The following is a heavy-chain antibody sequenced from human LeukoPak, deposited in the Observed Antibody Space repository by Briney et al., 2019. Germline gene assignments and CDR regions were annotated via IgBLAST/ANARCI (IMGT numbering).Heavy chain of an antibody. CDR3: ARDPFYGDADFDY. CDR1: GFTVSRNY. CDR2: IHSVGTT. D-gene: IGHD4-17*01. Sequence: GGSLRLSCAASGFTVSRNYINWVRQAPGKGLEWVSIIHSVGTTYYADAVTGRCTISRDYSKNTLYLQMNSLRVEDTAVYYCARDPFYGDADFDYWGQGTLVTVSS. J-gene: IGHJ4*02. V-gene: IGHV3-66*02.